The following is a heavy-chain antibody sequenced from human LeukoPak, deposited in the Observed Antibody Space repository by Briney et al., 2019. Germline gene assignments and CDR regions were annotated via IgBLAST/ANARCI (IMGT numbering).Heavy chain of an antibody. V-gene: IGHV3-9*01. CDR3: AKTKEGYYLDAFDI. Sequence: PGRSLRLSCAASGFTFDDYAMHWVRQAPGKGLEWVSGISWNSGSIGYADSVKGRFTISRDNAKNSLYPQMNSLRAEDTALYYCAKTKEGYYLDAFDIWGQGTMVTVSS. CDR2: ISWNSGSI. J-gene: IGHJ3*02. D-gene: IGHD2-15*01. CDR1: GFTFDDYA.